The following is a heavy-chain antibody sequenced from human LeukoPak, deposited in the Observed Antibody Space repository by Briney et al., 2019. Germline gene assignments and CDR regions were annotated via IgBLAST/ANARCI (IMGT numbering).Heavy chain of an antibody. CDR2: IYYSGST. CDR3: ARYLYYSSSWYDWFDP. D-gene: IGHD6-13*01. Sequence: TSETLSLTCTVSGGSVSSGSYYWSWIRQPPGKGLEWIGSIYYSGSTYYNPSLKSRVTISVDTSKNQFSLKLSSVTAADTAVYYCARYLYYSSSWYDWFDPWGQGTLVTVSS. CDR1: GGSVSSGSYY. V-gene: IGHV4-39*01. J-gene: IGHJ5*02.